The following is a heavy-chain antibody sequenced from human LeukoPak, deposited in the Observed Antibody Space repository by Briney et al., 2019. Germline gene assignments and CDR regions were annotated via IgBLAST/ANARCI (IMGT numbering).Heavy chain of an antibody. CDR2: IYYSGST. J-gene: IGHJ6*03. Sequence: SETLSLTCTVSGGSISSYYWSWIRQPPGKELEWIGYIYYSGSTNYNPSLKSRVTISVDTSKNQFSLKLSSVTAADTAVYYCARGLSRNYYYYMDVWGKGTTVTVSS. V-gene: IGHV4-59*01. D-gene: IGHD2/OR15-2a*01. CDR1: GGSISSYY. CDR3: ARGLSRNYYYYMDV.